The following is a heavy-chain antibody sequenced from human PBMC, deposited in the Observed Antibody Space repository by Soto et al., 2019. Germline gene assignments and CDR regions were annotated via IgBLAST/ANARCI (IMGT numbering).Heavy chain of an antibody. CDR3: ARGLLWFGELLGSWFDP. D-gene: IGHD3-10*01. Sequence: QVELVQSGAEVKKPGASVKVSCKASGYTFTSYGISWMRQAPGQGLEWMGWISAYNGNTNYAQKLQGRVTMTTDTSTSTAYLELRSLRSDDTAVYYCARGLLWFGELLGSWFDPWGQGTLVTVSS. CDR1: GYTFTSYG. J-gene: IGHJ5*02. CDR2: ISAYNGNT. V-gene: IGHV1-18*01.